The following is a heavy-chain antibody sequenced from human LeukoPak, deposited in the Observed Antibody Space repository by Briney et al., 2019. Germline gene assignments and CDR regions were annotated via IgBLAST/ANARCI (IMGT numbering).Heavy chain of an antibody. CDR3: ARDHTTGDDI. CDR2: ISSSSSTI. D-gene: IGHD7-27*01. J-gene: IGHJ3*02. V-gene: IGHV3-48*01. CDR1: GFTFSSYG. Sequence: SGGSLRLSCAASGFTFSSYGMSWVRQAPGKGLEWVSYISSSSSTIYYADSVKGRFTISRDNAKNSLYLQMNSLRAEDTAVYYCARDHTTGDDIWGQGTMVTVSS.